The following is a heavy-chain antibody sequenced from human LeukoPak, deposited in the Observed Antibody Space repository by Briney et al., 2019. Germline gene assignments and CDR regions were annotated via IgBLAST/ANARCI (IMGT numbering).Heavy chain of an antibody. CDR2: INTNTGNP. Sequence: ASVKVSCKASGYTFTNYAMNWVRQAPGQGLEWMGWINTNTGNPTYAQDFTGRFVFSLDTSVSAAYLQISRLKWEDTAVYYCATKFYYIDGSYSYWGQGTLVTVSS. CDR3: ATKFYYIDGSYSY. J-gene: IGHJ4*02. CDR1: GYTFTNYA. V-gene: IGHV7-4-1*02. D-gene: IGHD2-15*01.